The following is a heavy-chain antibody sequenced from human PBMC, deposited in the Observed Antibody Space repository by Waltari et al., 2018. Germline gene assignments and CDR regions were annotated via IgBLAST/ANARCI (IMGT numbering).Heavy chain of an antibody. CDR2: FYNSGTT. Sequence: QVQLQESGPGLVKPSETLSLTCTVSGGSISSYYWSWIRQAPGKGLEWIGTFYNSGTTNYNPSLECRVTISVDTSKNQISLKVNSMTAADTAVYYCAGGGQWLAFDYWDQGILVTVSS. CDR3: AGGGQWLAFDY. V-gene: IGHV4-59*01. D-gene: IGHD6-19*01. CDR1: GGSISSYY. J-gene: IGHJ4*02.